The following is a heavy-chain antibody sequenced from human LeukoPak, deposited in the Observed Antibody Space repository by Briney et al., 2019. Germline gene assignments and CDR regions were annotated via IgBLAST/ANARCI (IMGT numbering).Heavy chain of an antibody. CDR2: IYTSGST. D-gene: IGHD6-19*01. V-gene: IGHV4-61*02. J-gene: IGHJ4*02. CDR3: ATGYSSGDFDY. Sequence: SQTLSLTCTVSGGSISSGSYYWSWIRQPAGKGLEWIGRIYTSGSTNYNPSLKSRVTISVDTSKNQFSLKLSSVTAADTAVYYCATGYSSGDFDYWGQGTLVTVSS. CDR1: GGSISSGSYY.